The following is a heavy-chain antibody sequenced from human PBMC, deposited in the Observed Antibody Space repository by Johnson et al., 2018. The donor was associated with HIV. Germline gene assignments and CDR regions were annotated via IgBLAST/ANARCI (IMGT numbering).Heavy chain of an antibody. V-gene: IGHV3-20*04. J-gene: IGHJ3*02. CDR2: INWSGGST. CDR1: GFTFSSYA. Sequence: VQLVESGGGVVQPGRSLRLSCAASGFTFSSYAMHWVRQAPGKGLEWVSGINWSGGSTCYADSVNGRFTISRHNAKNSLYLQMNTLTAQDTALYYCARGGEETAADVFDIWGQGTMVTVSS. CDR3: ARGGEETAADVFDI. D-gene: IGHD6-25*01.